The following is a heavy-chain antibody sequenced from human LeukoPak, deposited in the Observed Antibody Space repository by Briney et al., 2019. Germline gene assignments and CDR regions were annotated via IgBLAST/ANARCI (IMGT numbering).Heavy chain of an antibody. V-gene: IGHV1-69*06. J-gene: IGHJ5*02. CDR3: ARAPRAYQLPHNWFDP. Sequence: SVKVSCKASGGTFSSYAISWVRQAPGQGLEWMGGIIPIFGTANYAQKFQGRVTITADKSTSTAYMELSSLRSEDTAVYYCARAPRAYQLPHNWFDPWGQGTLVTVSS. CDR2: IIPIFGTA. D-gene: IGHD2-2*01. CDR1: GGTFSSYA.